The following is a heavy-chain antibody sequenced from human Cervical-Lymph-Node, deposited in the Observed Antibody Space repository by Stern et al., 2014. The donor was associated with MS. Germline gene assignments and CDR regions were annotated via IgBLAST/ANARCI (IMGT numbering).Heavy chain of an antibody. J-gene: IGHJ5*02. Sequence: VQLVESGGGVVQPGRSLRLSCAASGFTFSSYAMHWVRQAPGKGLEWVAVISYDGSNKYYADSVKGRFTISRDNSKNTLYLQMNSLRAEDTAVYYCARDRSSSLGGWFDPWGQGTLVTVSS. V-gene: IGHV3-30-3*01. CDR2: ISYDGSNK. CDR1: GFTFSSYA. CDR3: ARDRSSSLGGWFDP. D-gene: IGHD6-13*01.